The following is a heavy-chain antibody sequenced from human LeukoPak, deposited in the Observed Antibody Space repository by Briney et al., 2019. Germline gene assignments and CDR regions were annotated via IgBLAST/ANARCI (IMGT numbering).Heavy chain of an antibody. Sequence: GGSLRLSCAASGFTFSSYAMSWVRQAPGKGLEWVANINLDGTEEHYVDSSLKGRFTISRDNAKNSLYLQMTSLRVEGTAVYYCASGRHDFLHWGQGTLVTVSS. CDR1: GFTFSSYA. J-gene: IGHJ4*02. CDR2: INLDGTEE. V-gene: IGHV3-7*01. D-gene: IGHD3/OR15-3a*01. CDR3: ASGRHDFLH.